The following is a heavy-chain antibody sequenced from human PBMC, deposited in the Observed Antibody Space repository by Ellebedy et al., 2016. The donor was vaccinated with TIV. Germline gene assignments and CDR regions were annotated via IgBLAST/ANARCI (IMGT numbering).Heavy chain of an antibody. CDR1: GGSFSGYY. V-gene: IGHV4-34*01. CDR2: INHSGST. D-gene: IGHD2-2*02. Sequence: SETLSLTXAVYGGSFSGYYWSWIRQPPGKGLEWIGEINHSGSTNYNPSLKSRVTISVDTSKNQFSLKLSSVTAADTAVYYCARGRVVVPAAINYWGQGTLVTVSS. CDR3: ARGRVVVPAAINY. J-gene: IGHJ4*02.